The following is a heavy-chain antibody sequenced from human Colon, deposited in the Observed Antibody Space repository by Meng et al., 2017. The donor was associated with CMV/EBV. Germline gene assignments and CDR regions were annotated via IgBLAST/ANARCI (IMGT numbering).Heavy chain of an antibody. Sequence: KTSGYAFSNYGITWVRQAPGQGLEWMGWISGDNDNTNYAQKFQGRVTITTDTSTGTVYMELRTLRFDDTAVYYCARGVGGRIQHYFDYWGQGTLVTVSS. CDR1: GYAFSNYG. D-gene: IGHD1-14*01. V-gene: IGHV1-18*01. J-gene: IGHJ4*02. CDR2: ISGDNDNT. CDR3: ARGVGGRIQHYFDY.